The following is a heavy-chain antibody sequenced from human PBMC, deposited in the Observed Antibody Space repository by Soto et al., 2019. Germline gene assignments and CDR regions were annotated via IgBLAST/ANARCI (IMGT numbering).Heavy chain of an antibody. D-gene: IGHD6-13*01. V-gene: IGHV3-30*02. CDR3: AKDPYSSSWCRNCQPSYFDY. CDR1: GFTFSSYG. Sequence: GGSLRLSCAASGFTFSSYGMHWVRQAPGKGLEWVAVIWYDGSNKYYADSVKGRFTISRDNSKNPLYLQMNSLRAEDTAVYYCAKDPYSSSWCRNCQPSYFDYRGQGTLVTVSS. CDR2: IWYDGSNK. J-gene: IGHJ4*02.